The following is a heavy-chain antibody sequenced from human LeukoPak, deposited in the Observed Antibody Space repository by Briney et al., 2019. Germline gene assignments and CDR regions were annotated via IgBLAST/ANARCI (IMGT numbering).Heavy chain of an antibody. CDR1: GFTFSSYA. CDR3: ARVVAAGLDY. V-gene: IGHV3-30-3*01. J-gene: IGHJ4*02. D-gene: IGHD6-13*01. Sequence: GGSLRLSCAASGFTFSSYAMHWVRQAPGKGLEWVAVISYDGSNKYYADSVKGRFTISRDNSKNTLYLQMNSLRAEDTAVSYCARVVAAGLDYWGQGTLVTVSS. CDR2: ISYDGSNK.